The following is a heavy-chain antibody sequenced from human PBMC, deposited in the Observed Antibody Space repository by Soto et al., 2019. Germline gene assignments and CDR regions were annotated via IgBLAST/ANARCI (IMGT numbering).Heavy chain of an antibody. CDR1: GYTFTSYG. CDR3: ARAPSSGSWFDP. V-gene: IGHV1-18*04. J-gene: IGHJ5*02. D-gene: IGHD6-19*01. CDR2: ISAYNGNT. Sequence: ASVNVSCKASGYTFTSYGISWVRQAPGQGLELMGWISAYNGNTNYAQKLQGRVTMTTXXXXXXAXMXLXSXRTDXTAVYYCARAPSSGSWFDPWGQGTLVTVSS.